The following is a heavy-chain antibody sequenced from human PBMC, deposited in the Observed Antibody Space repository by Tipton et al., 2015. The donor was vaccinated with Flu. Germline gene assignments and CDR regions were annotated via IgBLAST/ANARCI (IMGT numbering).Heavy chain of an antibody. CDR1: GFTVSTSY. CDR3: ARDEGGTYPD. Sequence: VQLVQSGGGLIRPGVSLRLSCAVSGFTVSTSYMSWVRQPPGKGLEWVSIVYDDGRTYYADSVEGRFAISRDNSKNILYLQMNSLRADDTAVYFCARDEGGTYPDWGQGTLVTVSS. D-gene: IGHD1-14*01. CDR2: VYDDGRT. V-gene: IGHV3-53*01. J-gene: IGHJ4*02.